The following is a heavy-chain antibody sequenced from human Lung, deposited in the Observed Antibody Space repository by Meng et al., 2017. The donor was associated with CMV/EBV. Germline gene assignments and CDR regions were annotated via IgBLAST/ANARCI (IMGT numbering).Heavy chain of an antibody. Sequence: GESLKISCAASGFTFSNYEMNWVRQAPGQGLEWVSYISTSGSTMYYADSVKGRFTVSRDNAKNSLYLQINSLRAEDTAVYYCARNGQKTGTPSNYWGQGTLVTVSS. CDR2: ISTSGSTM. J-gene: IGHJ4*02. V-gene: IGHV3-48*03. CDR1: GFTFSNYE. CDR3: ARNGQKTGTPSNY. D-gene: IGHD1-1*01.